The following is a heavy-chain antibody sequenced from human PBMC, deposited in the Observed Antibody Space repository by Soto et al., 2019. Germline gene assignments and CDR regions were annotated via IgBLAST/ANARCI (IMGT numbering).Heavy chain of an antibody. CDR2: IYYSGST. D-gene: IGHD3-3*01. V-gene: IGHV4-31*02. CDR3: ARDRSGSGWFDP. Sequence: TLSLTWTVSGGSISSGGYYWSWIRQHPGKGLEWIGYIYYSGSTYYNPSLKSRVTISVDTSKNQFSLKLSSVTAADTAVYYCARDRSGSGWFDPWGQGTLVTVSS. J-gene: IGHJ5*02. CDR1: GGSISSGGYY.